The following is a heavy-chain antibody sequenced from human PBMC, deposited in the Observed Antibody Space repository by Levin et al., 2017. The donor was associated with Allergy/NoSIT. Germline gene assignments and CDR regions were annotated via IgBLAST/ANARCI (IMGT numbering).Heavy chain of an antibody. CDR3: ARESGSGYPLYGMDV. CDR2: IWYDGSNK. D-gene: IGHD3-22*01. J-gene: IGHJ6*02. CDR1: GITFSRYG. Sequence: GESLKISCAASGITFSRYGMHWVRQAPGKGLEWVAVIWYDGSNKYSVDSVKGRFTISRDNSKNTLHLQMNSLRAEDTAVYYCARESGSGYPLYGMDVWGQGTTVTVSS. V-gene: IGHV3-33*01.